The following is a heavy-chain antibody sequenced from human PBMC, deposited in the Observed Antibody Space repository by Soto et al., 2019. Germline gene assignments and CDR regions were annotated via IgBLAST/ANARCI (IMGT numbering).Heavy chain of an antibody. D-gene: IGHD2-21*02. J-gene: IGHJ4*02. V-gene: IGHV3-7*03. CDR2: INPDGALK. Sequence: EVQLVESGGGLVQPGGSLRLSCAASGFALSGYWMTWVRQAPGKGLEWVASINPDGALKYYVDSVKGRFTISRDNADNSLFLQMIGRRVKDTAVYYCARWESGDWYLGIWGQGTLVTVSS. CDR3: ARWESGDWYLGI. CDR1: GFALSGYW.